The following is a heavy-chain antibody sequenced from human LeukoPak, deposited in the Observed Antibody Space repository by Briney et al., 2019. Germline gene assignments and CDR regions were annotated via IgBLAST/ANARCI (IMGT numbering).Heavy chain of an antibody. Sequence: SQTLSLTCAVSGGSISSGGYSWSWIRQPPGKGMEFIAYIYYTGNTYFNPSLKSRVTISVDTSKNQFSLRLSSVTAADTAVYYCATGVHGIAAAGDYYFDYWGQGTLVTVSS. J-gene: IGHJ4*02. D-gene: IGHD6-13*01. CDR3: ATGVHGIAAAGDYYFDY. CDR1: GGSISSGGYS. CDR2: IYYTGNT. V-gene: IGHV4-30-4*07.